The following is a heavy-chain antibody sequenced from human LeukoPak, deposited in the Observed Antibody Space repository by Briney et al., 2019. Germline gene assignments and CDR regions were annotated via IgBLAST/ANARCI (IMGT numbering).Heavy chain of an antibody. V-gene: IGHV4-39*07. CDR1: GGSISSSSYY. Sequence: SETLSLTCTVSGGSISSSSYYWGWIRQPPGKGLEWIGSIYYSGSTYYNPSLKSRVTISVDTSKNQFSLKLSSVTAADTAVYYCASRITMIVVVGDWYFDLWGRGTLVTVSS. CDR2: IYYSGST. CDR3: ASRITMIVVVGDWYFDL. J-gene: IGHJ2*01. D-gene: IGHD3-22*01.